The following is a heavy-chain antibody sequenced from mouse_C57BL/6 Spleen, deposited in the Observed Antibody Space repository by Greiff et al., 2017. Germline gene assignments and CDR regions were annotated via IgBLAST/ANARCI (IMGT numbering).Heavy chain of an antibody. CDR1: GFSLTSSG. Sequence: VHLVESGPGLVQPSQSLSITCTVSGFSLTSSGVHWVRQSPGKGLEWLGVIWSGGSTDNNAAFISSLSISKVNSKSQVFFKMYSLQAHDTAIYYCARNSLLNAMDYWGHGASVTVSS. CDR3: ARNSLLNAMDY. D-gene: IGHD1-2*01. V-gene: IGHV2-2*01. J-gene: IGHJ4*01. CDR2: IWSGGST.